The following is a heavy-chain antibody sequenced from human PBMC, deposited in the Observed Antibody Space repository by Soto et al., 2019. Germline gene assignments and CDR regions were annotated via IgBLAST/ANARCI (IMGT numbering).Heavy chain of an antibody. J-gene: IGHJ4*02. Sequence: SETLSLTCTVSGGSISSSSYYWGWIRQPPGKGLEWIGSIYYSGSTYYNPSLKSRVTISVDTSKNQFSLKLSSVTAADTAVYYCARGTSGSYFEFDYWGQGTPVTVSS. CDR1: GGSISSSSYY. CDR3: ARGTSGSYFEFDY. D-gene: IGHD1-26*01. CDR2: IYYSGST. V-gene: IGHV4-39*01.